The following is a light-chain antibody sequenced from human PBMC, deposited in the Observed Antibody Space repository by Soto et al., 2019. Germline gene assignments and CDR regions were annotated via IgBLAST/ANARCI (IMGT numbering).Light chain of an antibody. Sequence: DIQMTHSPSSLSASVGDRVTITCRASQSISRYLNWYQHKPGEAPTLLIYGASTLQRGVPARFSGGGSGTDFTLTISPLQPEDFATYYCQQTYSSPLTFGGGTTVEI. CDR1: QSISRY. CDR2: GAS. J-gene: IGKJ4*01. V-gene: IGKV1-39*01. CDR3: QQTYSSPLT.